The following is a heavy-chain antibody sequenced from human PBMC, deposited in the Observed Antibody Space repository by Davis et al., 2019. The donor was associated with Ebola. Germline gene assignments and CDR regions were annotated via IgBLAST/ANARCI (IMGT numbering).Heavy chain of an antibody. D-gene: IGHD4-17*01. V-gene: IGHV4-30-4*02. CDR3: ARGRPSTVTTDYYAMDV. CDR2: IYYSGSS. J-gene: IGHJ6*04. CDR1: GGSISSGDYY. Sequence: SDPLSLTFTVPGGSISSGDYYWSWIRQPPGKGLEWIGYIYYSGSSYYNPSLKSRVTISVDTSKNQFSQKLSSVTAADTAVYYCARGRPSTVTTDYYAMDVWGKGTTVTVSS.